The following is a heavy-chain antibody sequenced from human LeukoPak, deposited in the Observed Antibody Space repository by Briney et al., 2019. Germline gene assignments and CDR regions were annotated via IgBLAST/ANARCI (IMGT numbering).Heavy chain of an antibody. D-gene: IGHD3-22*01. CDR3: ARGSHSSGYYYVILDY. J-gene: IGHJ4*02. V-gene: IGHV3-30*03. CDR1: GFTFRSFA. Sequence: GGSLRLSCAASGFTFRSFAMHWVRQAPGKGLEWVADISFDGSFRYYADSVKGRFTISRDNSKNTLYLQMNSLRAEDTAVYYCARGSHSSGYYYVILDYWGQGTLVTVSS. CDR2: ISFDGSFR.